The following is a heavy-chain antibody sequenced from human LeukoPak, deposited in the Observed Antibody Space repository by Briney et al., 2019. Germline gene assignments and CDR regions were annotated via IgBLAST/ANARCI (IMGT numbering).Heavy chain of an antibody. CDR3: ATGIAAAGL. D-gene: IGHD6-13*01. Sequence: GGSLRLSCAASGFTFSSYGMHWVRQAPGKGLEWVAVISYDGSNKYYADSVKGRFTISRDNSKNTLYLQMNSLRAEDTAVYSCATGIAAAGLWGQGTLVTVSS. CDR2: ISYDGSNK. CDR1: GFTFSSYG. J-gene: IGHJ4*02. V-gene: IGHV3-30*03.